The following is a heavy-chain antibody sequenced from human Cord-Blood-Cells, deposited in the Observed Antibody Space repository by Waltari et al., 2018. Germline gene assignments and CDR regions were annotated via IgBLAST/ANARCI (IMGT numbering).Heavy chain of an antibody. V-gene: IGHV1-2*02. CDR2: INPNSGST. CDR3: ARVRNRYSSSWYDY. D-gene: IGHD6-13*01. J-gene: IGHJ4*02. Sequence: QVQLVQSGAEVKKPGASVKVSCKASGYTFTGYYMHWVRQAPGQGLEWMGGINPNSGSTSYAQKFQGRVTMTRDTSISTAYMELGRLRSDDTAVYYCARVRNRYSSSWYDYWGQGTLVTVSS. CDR1: GYTFTGYY.